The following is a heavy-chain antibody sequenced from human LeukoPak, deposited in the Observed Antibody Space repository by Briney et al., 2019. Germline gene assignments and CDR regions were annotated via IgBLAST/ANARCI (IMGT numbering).Heavy chain of an antibody. D-gene: IGHD2-2*01. V-gene: IGHV1-46*01. J-gene: IGHJ4*02. CDR2: INPGGGST. CDR1: GYLFTSHY. Sequence: ASVKVSCKASGYLFTSHYMHWVRQVPGQGLEWMGLINPGGGSTWYAQKFQGRVTLTRDTSTNTDYMELSSLKSEDTAVYYCAAEIHDHYCSSTSCPHWGQGTLVTVSS. CDR3: AAEIHDHYCSSTSCPH.